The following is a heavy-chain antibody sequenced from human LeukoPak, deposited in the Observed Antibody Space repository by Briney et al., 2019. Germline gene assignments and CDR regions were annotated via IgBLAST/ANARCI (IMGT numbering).Heavy chain of an antibody. CDR1: GGSISNYY. CDR3: ARDRGYCSSTSCYLGWFDP. J-gene: IGHJ5*02. D-gene: IGHD2-2*01. V-gene: IGHV4-59*12. Sequence: SETLSLTCTVSGGSISNYYWSWIRQSPGKGLEWIGYIYYSGTTNSNPSLKSRVTMSVDTSKNQFSLKLSSVTAADTAVYYCARDRGYCSSTSCYLGWFDPWGQGTLVTVSS. CDR2: IYYSGTT.